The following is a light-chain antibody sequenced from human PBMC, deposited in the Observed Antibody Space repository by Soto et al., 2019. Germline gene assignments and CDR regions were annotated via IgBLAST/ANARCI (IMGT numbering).Light chain of an antibody. CDR1: TGAVTSGHS. Sequence: QAVVTQEPSLTVSPGGTVTLTCGSSTGAVTSGHSPYWIQQKPGQAPRTLIYDTNNKHSWTPARFSGSLLGGKAALTLSGAQPEDEAEYSCLLCYSGVGVFGGGTKLTVL. CDR3: LLCYSGVGV. V-gene: IGLV7-46*01. CDR2: DTN. J-gene: IGLJ3*02.